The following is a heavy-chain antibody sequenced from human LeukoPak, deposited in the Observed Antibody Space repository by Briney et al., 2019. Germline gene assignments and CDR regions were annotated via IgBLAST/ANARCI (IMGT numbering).Heavy chain of an antibody. Sequence: RGASVKVSCKASGFTFSGSAIQWVRQARGQRPEWIGWIVVGSGNTNYAQKFQERVTITRDMSTSTAYMELSSLRSEDTAVYYCAADMEPTDPCNWVDPWGQGTLVTVSS. D-gene: IGHD1-14*01. V-gene: IGHV1-58*02. J-gene: IGHJ5*02. CDR1: GFTFSGSA. CDR3: AADMEPTDPCNWVDP. CDR2: IVVGSGNT.